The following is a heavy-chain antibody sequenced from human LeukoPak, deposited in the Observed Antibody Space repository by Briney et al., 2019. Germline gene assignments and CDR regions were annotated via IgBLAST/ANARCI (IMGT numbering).Heavy chain of an antibody. CDR2: ISGSGGSA. Sequence: PGGSLRLSCAASGFTFSSYAMSWVRQAPGKGLEWVSAISGSGGSAYYADSVKGRFIISRDNSKNTLYLQMNSLRAEDTAVYYWAKDPYSGSYFDYWGQGTLVTVSS. CDR1: GFTFSSYA. J-gene: IGHJ4*02. V-gene: IGHV3-23*01. D-gene: IGHD1-26*01. CDR3: AKDPYSGSYFDY.